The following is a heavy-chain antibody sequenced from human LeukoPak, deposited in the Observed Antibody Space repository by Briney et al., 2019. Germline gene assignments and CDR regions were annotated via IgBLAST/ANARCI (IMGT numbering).Heavy chain of an antibody. J-gene: IGHJ4*02. CDR1: GFTFSSYA. V-gene: IGHV3-23*01. Sequence: GASLRLSCAASGFTFSSYAMSWVRQAPGKGLEWVSAISGSGGSTYYADSVKGRFTISRDNSKNTLYLQMNSLRAEDTAVYYCAAHTYGGNRPTFGLFDYWGQGTLVTVSS. CDR2: ISGSGGST. D-gene: IGHD4-23*01. CDR3: AAHTYGGNRPTFGLFDY.